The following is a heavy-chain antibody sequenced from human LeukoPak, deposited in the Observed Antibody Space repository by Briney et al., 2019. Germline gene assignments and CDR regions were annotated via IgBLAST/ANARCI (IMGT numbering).Heavy chain of an antibody. D-gene: IGHD3-10*01. CDR2: ISAYNGNT. V-gene: IGHV1-18*01. CDR3: ARLAMVQGVIITAAIEFDY. J-gene: IGHJ4*02. CDR1: GYTFTSYG. Sequence: ASVKVSCKASGYTFTSYGTSWVRQAPGQGLEWMGWISAYNGNTNYAQKLQGRVTMTTDTSTSTAYMELRSLRSDDTAVYYCARLAMVQGVIITAAIEFDYWGQGTLVTVSS.